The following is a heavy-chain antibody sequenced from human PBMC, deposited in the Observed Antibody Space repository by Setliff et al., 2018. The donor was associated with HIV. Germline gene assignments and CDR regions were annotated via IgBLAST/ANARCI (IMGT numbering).Heavy chain of an antibody. D-gene: IGHD3-3*01. CDR1: GFAFSSYT. J-gene: IGHJ2*01. Sequence: GGSLRLSCAASGFAFSSYTMNWVRQAPGKGLEWVSSISDSNNYVYYADSMKGRFTISRDNAKNSLYLQMNCLRAEDTAVYYCARGGTTYYNFWGGYTDRYFYFDLWGRGTLVTVSS. CDR3: ARGGTTYYNFWGGYTDRYFYFDL. CDR2: ISDSNNYV. V-gene: IGHV3-21*01.